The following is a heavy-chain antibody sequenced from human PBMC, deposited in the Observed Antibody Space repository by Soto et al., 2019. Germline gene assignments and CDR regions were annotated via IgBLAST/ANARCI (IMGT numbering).Heavy chain of an antibody. CDR2: IYYSGST. V-gene: IGHV4-39*01. CDR1: GGSISSSSYY. Sequence: QLQLQESGPGLVKPSETLSLTCTVSGGSISSSSYYWGWIRQPPGKGLEWIGSIYYSGSTYYNPSLKSRVTTSVDTSKNQFSLKLSSVTAADTAVYYCARRTGILTGYYWKSGDYFDYWGQGTLVTVSS. J-gene: IGHJ4*02. D-gene: IGHD3-9*01. CDR3: ARRTGILTGYYWKSGDYFDY.